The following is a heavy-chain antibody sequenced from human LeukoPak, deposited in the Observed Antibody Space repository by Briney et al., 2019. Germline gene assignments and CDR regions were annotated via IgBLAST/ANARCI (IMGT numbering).Heavy chain of an antibody. CDR3: AKLMFGRQIDY. CDR2: ISGGGGST. J-gene: IGHJ4*02. V-gene: IGHV3-23*01. CDR1: RFTFSSYA. Sequence: GGSLRLSCAASRFTFSSYAMSWVRQAPGKGLEWVSTISGGGGSTYYADSVKGRFTISRDNSKNTLFLQMNSLRAEDTAVYYCAKLMFGRQIDYWGQGTLVTVSS. D-gene: IGHD3-10*02.